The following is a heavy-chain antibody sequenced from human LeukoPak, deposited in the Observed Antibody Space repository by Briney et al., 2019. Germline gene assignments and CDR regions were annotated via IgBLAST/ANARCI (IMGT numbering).Heavy chain of an antibody. CDR2: IHPSGML. CDR1: GASFNSDDQY. CDR3: STALDSRKFGY. J-gene: IGHJ4*02. D-gene: IGHD3-22*01. V-gene: IGHV4-31*03. Sequence: PSETLSLTCTVSGASFNSDDQYWNWIRQSPGKGLEWIGSIHPSGMLYNNPSLESRVTMSRDTSKNQFSLTLNSVTAADTAVYFCSTALDSRKFGYCGQGILVTVSS.